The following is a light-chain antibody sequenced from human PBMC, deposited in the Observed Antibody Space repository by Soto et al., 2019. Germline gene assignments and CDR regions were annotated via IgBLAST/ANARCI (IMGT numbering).Light chain of an antibody. V-gene: IGKV1-27*01. CDR1: QGISNY. CDR3: QKYNSAPLIT. J-gene: IGKJ5*01. CDR2: AAS. Sequence: DIQMTQSPSSLSASVGDRVTITCRASQGISNYLAWYQQKPGKVPKLLIYAASTLQSGVPSRFSGSGSGTDFHLPISSLQPEDVATYYCQKYNSAPLITFGQGTRLEIK.